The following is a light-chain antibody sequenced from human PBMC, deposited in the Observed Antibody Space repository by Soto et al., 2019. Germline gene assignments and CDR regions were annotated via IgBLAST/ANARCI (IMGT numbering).Light chain of an antibody. CDR2: GAS. CDR3: QQYGSSPYT. Sequence: EIGLTQSPVTLSLSPGERATLSCRAIQSVSSSYLAWYQQKPGQAPRLLIYGASPRATGIPDRFSGSGSRTDFTLTISRLEPEDVAVYYCQQYGSSPYTFGQGTKLEIK. V-gene: IGKV3-20*01. J-gene: IGKJ2*01. CDR1: QSVSSSY.